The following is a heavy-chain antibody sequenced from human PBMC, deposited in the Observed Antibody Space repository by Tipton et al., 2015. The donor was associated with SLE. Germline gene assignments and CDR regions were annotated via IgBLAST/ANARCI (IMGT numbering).Heavy chain of an antibody. CDR1: GFTFSGYS. V-gene: IGHV3-21*05. J-gene: IGHJ4*02. Sequence: SLRLSCAASGFTFSGYSMNWVRQAPGKGLEWVSYISSSSSYIYYADSVKGRFTISRDNAKNSLYLQMNSLRAEDTAVYYCARASRLPGDCWGQGTLVTVSS. CDR3: ARASRLPGDC. CDR2: ISSSSSYI. D-gene: IGHD2-2*01.